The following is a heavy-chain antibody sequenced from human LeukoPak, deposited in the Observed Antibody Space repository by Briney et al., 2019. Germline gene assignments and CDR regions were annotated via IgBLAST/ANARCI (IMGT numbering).Heavy chain of an antibody. D-gene: IGHD3-3*01. J-gene: IGHJ6*03. CDR3: ARSAYYDFWSGYSHYYYMDV. CDR1: GITLSNYG. V-gene: IGHV3-23*01. Sequence: QSGGSLRLSCAVSGITLSNYGMSWVRQAPGRGLEWVAGISGSGGSTNYADSVKGRFTISRDNPKNTLYLQMNSLRAEDTAVYYCARSAYYDFWSGYSHYYYMDVWGKGTTVTVSS. CDR2: ISGSGGST.